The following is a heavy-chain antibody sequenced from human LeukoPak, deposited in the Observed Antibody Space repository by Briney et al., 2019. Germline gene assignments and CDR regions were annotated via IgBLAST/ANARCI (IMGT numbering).Heavy chain of an antibody. CDR3: ARALAGATPGGY. J-gene: IGHJ4*02. CDR1: GYTFTSYY. D-gene: IGHD1-26*01. V-gene: IGHV1-46*01. Sequence: GASVKVSCKASGYTFTSYYMHWVRQAPGQGLEWMGIINPSGGSTSYAQKFQGRVTMTRDTPTSTVYMELSSLRSEDTAVYYCARALAGATPGGYWGQGTLVTVSS. CDR2: INPSGGST.